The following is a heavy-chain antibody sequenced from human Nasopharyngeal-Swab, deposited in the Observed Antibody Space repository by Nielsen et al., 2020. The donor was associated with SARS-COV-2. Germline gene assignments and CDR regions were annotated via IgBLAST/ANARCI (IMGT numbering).Heavy chain of an antibody. Sequence: GESLKISCAASGFTFSSYGMHWVRQAPGKGLEWVAVIWYDGSNKYYADSVKGRFTISRDNSKNTLYLQMNSLRAEDTAIYYCARDEGWGWWGYSGSLIDYWGQGTLVTVSS. CDR1: GFTFSSYG. CDR3: ARDEGWGWWGYSGSLIDY. D-gene: IGHD1-26*01. J-gene: IGHJ4*02. V-gene: IGHV3-33*01. CDR2: IWYDGSNK.